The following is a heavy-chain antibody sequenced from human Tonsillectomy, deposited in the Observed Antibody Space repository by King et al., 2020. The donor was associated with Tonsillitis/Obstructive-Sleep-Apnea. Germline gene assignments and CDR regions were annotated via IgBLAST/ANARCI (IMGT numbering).Heavy chain of an antibody. CDR3: ARGRVFGVVIRGARDYYYMDV. CDR1: GGSFSGYY. J-gene: IGHJ6*03. D-gene: IGHD3-3*01. CDR2: INHSGST. V-gene: IGHV4-34*01. Sequence: VQLQQWGAGLLKPSETLSLTCDVYGGSFSGYYWTWIRQPPGKGLEWIGEINHSGSTNYNPSLKSRVTISVDTSKNHFSLKLSSVTAADTAVYYCARGRVFGVVIRGARDYYYMDVWGKGTTVTVSS.